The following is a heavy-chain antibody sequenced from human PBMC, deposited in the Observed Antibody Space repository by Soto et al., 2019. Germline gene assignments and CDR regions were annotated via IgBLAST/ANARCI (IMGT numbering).Heavy chain of an antibody. D-gene: IGHD6-19*01. J-gene: IGHJ5*02. CDR2: IVLGNGNT. V-gene: IGHV1-58*01. CDR3: ATRIGNIGWYWLDT. CDR1: GFTFSSSA. Sequence: SVKVSCKASGFTFSSSAVQWVRQARGQGLEWIGWIVLGNGNTNYAQKFQERVTITRDMSTSTAYMEVRSLTFEDTAVYYCATRIGNIGWYWLDTWGQGTLVTVSS.